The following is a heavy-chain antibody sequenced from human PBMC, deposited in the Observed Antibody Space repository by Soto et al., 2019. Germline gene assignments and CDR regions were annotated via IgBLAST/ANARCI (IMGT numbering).Heavy chain of an antibody. D-gene: IGHD6-19*01. J-gene: IGHJ6*02. Sequence: GGTLRLSCAASGFTFSSYAMSWVRQPPGKGLEWVSAICGSGGSTYYADSVKGRFTISRDNSKNTLYLQMNSLRAEDTAVYYCAKDLGHSSGWGYYYYYGMDVWGQGTTVTVSS. CDR1: GFTFSSYA. CDR3: AKDLGHSSGWGYYYYYGMDV. V-gene: IGHV3-23*01. CDR2: ICGSGGST.